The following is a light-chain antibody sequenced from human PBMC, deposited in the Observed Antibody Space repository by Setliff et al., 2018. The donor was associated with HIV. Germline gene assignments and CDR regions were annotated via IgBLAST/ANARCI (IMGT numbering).Light chain of an antibody. V-gene: IGLV3-21*04. CDR1: NIGSKR. J-gene: IGLJ2*01. CDR2: YDS. CDR3: QVWDSSRDHVV. Sequence: SYELTQPHSVSVAPGKTATITCGGNNIGSKRVHWYQQRPSQAPVLVIYYDSDRPSGIPERFSGSNFGNPATLSISRVEAGDEADYYCQVWDSSRDHVVFGGGTKVTVL.